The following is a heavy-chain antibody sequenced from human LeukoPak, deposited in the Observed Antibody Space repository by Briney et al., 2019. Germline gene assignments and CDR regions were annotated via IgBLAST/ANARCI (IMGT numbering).Heavy chain of an antibody. V-gene: IGHV5-51*01. CDR1: GYSFSSYW. CDR3: ARGDSIGYYSGFQH. D-gene: IGHD3-22*01. J-gene: IGHJ1*01. CDR2: IYPDDSYT. Sequence: GESLKISCKGLGYSFSSYWIGWVRQRPGKGLEWMGIIYPDDSYTTYSPSFQGQVPISADKSLDTAYLHWSSLKASDTAMYYCARGDSIGYYSGFQHWGQGSLVIVSS.